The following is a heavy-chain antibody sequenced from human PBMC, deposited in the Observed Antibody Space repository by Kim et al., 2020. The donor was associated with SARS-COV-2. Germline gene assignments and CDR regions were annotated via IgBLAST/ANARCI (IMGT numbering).Heavy chain of an antibody. J-gene: IGHJ6*02. CDR2: ISYDGNNK. CDR1: GFTFSSYA. CDR3: ARAVGGSYYYGMDV. D-gene: IGHD3-16*01. Sequence: GGSLRLSCAASGFTFSSYAMHWVRQAPGKGLEWVAVISYDGNNKYYADSVKGRFTISRDNSENSLYLQMNSLRAEDTAVYYCARAVGGSYYYGMDVWGQGTTVTVSS. V-gene: IGHV3-30*04.